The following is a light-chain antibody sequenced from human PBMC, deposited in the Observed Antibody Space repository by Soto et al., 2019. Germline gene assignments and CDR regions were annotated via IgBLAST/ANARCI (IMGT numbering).Light chain of an antibody. CDR2: GAS. CDR3: HHYAST. J-gene: IGKJ1*01. Sequence: VWTQSPGTLSLSPGERATLSCRASQSVTSTYLAWYQQKPGQAPRLLIYGASSRATGVPDRFSGSGSGTDFTLTISRLEPEDFAVYFCHHYASTFGQGTKVDIK. V-gene: IGKV3-20*01. CDR1: QSVTSTY.